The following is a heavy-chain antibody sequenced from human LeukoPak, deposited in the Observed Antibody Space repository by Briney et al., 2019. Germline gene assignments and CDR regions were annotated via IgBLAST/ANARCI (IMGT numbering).Heavy chain of an antibody. D-gene: IGHD3-9*01. CDR3: ARDLMNYEVLTGYSALDH. J-gene: IGHJ4*02. CDR1: GLTFSSYA. CDR2: IWYDGSNK. Sequence: QPGRSLRLSCEVSGLTFSSYAMHWVRQAPGKGLEWVAVIWYDGSNKYYADSVKGRFAVSRDNSKNTLSLQLNSLRAEDTAVYYCARDLMNYEVLTGYSALDHWGQGTLVTVSS. V-gene: IGHV3-33*08.